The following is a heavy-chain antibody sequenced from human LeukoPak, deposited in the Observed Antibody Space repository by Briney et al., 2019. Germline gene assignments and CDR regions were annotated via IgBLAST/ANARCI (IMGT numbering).Heavy chain of an antibody. D-gene: IGHD3-22*01. J-gene: IGHJ4*02. Sequence: SETLSLTCAVSGESFIGYFWTWIRQPPGKGLEWIGEINHSGRTSYNPSLKSRLSISVDMSKNQFSLRLTSVTAADTAVYCCARTSGFFDRIGSYQQNPYYFEYWGQGSLVTVSS. CDR3: ARTSGFFDRIGSYQQNPYYFEY. CDR1: GESFIGYF. V-gene: IGHV4-34*01. CDR2: INHSGRT.